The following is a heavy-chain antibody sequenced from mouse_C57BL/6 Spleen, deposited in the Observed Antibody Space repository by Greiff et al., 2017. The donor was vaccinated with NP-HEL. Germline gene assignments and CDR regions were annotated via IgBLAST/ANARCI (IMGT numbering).Heavy chain of an antibody. V-gene: IGHV1-50*01. J-gene: IGHJ4*01. CDR2: IDPSDSYT. D-gene: IGHD1-1*01. CDR3: ARGVTTVVAPYAMDY. CDR1: GYTFTSYW. Sequence: QQSCKASGYTFTSYWKQWVKQRPGQGLEWIGEIDPSDSYTNYNQKFKGKATLTVDTSSSTAYMQLSSLTSEDSAVYYCARGVTTVVAPYAMDYWGQGTSVTVSS.